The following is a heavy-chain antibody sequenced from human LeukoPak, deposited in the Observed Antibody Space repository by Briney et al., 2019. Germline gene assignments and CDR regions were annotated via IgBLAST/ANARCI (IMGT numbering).Heavy chain of an antibody. D-gene: IGHD6-6*01. CDR2: INAGNGNT. Sequence: ASVKVSCKASGYTFTSYAMHWVRQAPGQRLEWMGWINAGNGNTKYSQKFQGRVTITRDTSASTAYMELSSLRSEDTAVYHCARIVAARSNWFDPWGQGTLVTVSS. CDR3: ARIVAARSNWFDP. CDR1: GYTFTSYA. V-gene: IGHV1-3*01. J-gene: IGHJ5*02.